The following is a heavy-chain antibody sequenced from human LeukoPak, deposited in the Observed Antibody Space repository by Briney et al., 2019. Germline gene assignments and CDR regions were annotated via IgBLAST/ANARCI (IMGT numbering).Heavy chain of an antibody. J-gene: IGHJ3*02. Sequence: GASVKVSCKASGGTFSSYTISWVRQAPGQGLEWMGRIIPILGIANYAQKFQGRVTITADKSTSTAYVELSSLRSEDTAVYYCARDLPQGYSGSYPDHTFDIWGQGTMVTVSS. V-gene: IGHV1-69*04. CDR1: GGTFSSYT. D-gene: IGHD1-26*01. CDR2: IIPILGIA. CDR3: ARDLPQGYSGSYPDHTFDI.